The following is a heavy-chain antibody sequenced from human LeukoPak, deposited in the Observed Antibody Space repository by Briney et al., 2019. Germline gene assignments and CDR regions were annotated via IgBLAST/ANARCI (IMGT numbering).Heavy chain of an antibody. D-gene: IGHD1-20*01. CDR3: ARHRLTGYFDY. J-gene: IGHJ4*02. CDR1: GGAIRSYY. V-gene: IGHV4-59*08. CDR2: MDYSGST. Sequence: SGTLSLTCTVSGGAIRSYYWTWIRQPPGKGLEGIGYMDYSGSTNYNPSLKSRVTISVDTSKTQFYLKLSSVTAADPAVYYCARHRLTGYFDYWGQGTLATVSS.